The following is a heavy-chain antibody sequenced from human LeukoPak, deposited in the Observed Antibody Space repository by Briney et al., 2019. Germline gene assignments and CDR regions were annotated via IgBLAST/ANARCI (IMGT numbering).Heavy chain of an antibody. J-gene: IGHJ4*02. D-gene: IGHD3-22*01. V-gene: IGHV3-48*03. CDR1: GFIFSSYD. CDR3: ARSTDYYDTSGYLTYYFDY. Sequence: PGGSLRLSCAASGFIFSSYDMNWVRQAPGKGLEWVSYIGSSGNSIYYADSVKGRFTISRDNAKNSLYLQMNSLRAEDTAVYYCARSTDYYDTSGYLTYYFDYWGQGTLVTVSS. CDR2: IGSSGNSI.